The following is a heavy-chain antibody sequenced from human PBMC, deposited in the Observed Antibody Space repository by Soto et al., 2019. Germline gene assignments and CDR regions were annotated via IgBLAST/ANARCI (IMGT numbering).Heavy chain of an antibody. CDR2: IASSGSYT. Sequence: PWGSLRLSCAASGFTFSGHTMHWFRQAPGKGLEWLSSIASSGSYTFYADSVKGRFTISRDNAKKSLHLQMNSLRVEDTAVYYCSRGIDYWGKGSLVTVAS. CDR1: GFTFSGHT. V-gene: IGHV3-21*01. CDR3: SRGIDY. J-gene: IGHJ4*01. D-gene: IGHD2-21*01.